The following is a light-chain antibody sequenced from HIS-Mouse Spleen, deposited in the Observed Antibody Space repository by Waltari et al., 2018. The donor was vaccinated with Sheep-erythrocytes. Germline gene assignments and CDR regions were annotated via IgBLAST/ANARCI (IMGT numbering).Light chain of an antibody. V-gene: IGLV2-23*01. CDR2: EGS. CDR3: CSYAGSSTPWV. Sequence: QSALTQPAPVSGSPGQSITISSTGTSSDVGSYNLVSWYQQHPGKAPKLMIYEGSKRPSGVSNRFPGSKSGNTASLTISGLQAEDEADYYCCSYAGSSTPWVFGGGTKLTVL. J-gene: IGLJ3*02. CDR1: SSDVGSYNL.